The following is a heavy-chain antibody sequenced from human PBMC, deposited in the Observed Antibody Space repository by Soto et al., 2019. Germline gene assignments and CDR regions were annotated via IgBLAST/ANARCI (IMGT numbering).Heavy chain of an antibody. D-gene: IGHD3-10*01. CDR2: INHSGST. CDR1: GGSFSGYY. Sequence: PSETLSLTCAVYGGSFSGYYWSWIRQPPGKXLEWIGEINHSGSTNYNPSLKSRVTISVDTSKNQFSLKLSSVTAADTAVYYCARGTAGWFSYYYYYGMDVWGQGSTVTVSS. CDR3: ARGTAGWFSYYYYYGMDV. J-gene: IGHJ6*02. V-gene: IGHV4-34*01.